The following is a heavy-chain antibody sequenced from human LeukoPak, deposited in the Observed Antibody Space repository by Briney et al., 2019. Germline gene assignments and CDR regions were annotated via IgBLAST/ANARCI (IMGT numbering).Heavy chain of an antibody. CDR2: ISAYNGNT. J-gene: IGHJ4*02. CDR1: GYTVTSYG. CDR3: ARAPPTYSSSWFDY. V-gene: IGHV1-18*01. D-gene: IGHD6-13*01. Sequence: ASVKVSCKAAGYTVTSYGISWVRQAPGQGLEWSGWISAYNGNTNYAQKLQGRVTMTTDTSTSTAYMELRSLRSDDTAVYYCARAPPTYSSSWFDYWGQGTLVTVSS.